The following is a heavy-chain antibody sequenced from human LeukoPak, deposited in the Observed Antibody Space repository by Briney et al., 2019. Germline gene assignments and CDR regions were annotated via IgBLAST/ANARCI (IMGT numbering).Heavy chain of an antibody. J-gene: IGHJ3*02. V-gene: IGHV4-61*02. CDR2: FYTSGST. Sequence: SETLSLTCTVSGACINSGNYYWNWIRQPAGKGLEWIGRFYTSGSTNYSPSLKSRVTISVDTSKNQFSLRPSSVTAADTAVYYCARDLWTGAFDIWGQGTMVTVSS. D-gene: IGHD1-1*01. CDR3: ARDLWTGAFDI. CDR1: GACINSGNYY.